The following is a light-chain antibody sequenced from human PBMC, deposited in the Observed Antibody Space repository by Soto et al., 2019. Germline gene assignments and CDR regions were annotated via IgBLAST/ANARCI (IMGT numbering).Light chain of an antibody. V-gene: IGKV3-11*01. CDR1: QSISNY. Sequence: EIVLTQSPATLSLSPGERATLSCRASQSISNYLAWYQHKPGQAPRLLIYDASNRATATPPRFSGSGSGTDFTLTISSLEPEDFAVYYCQLRSAGVTFGQGTRLEIK. CDR2: DAS. CDR3: QLRSAGVT. J-gene: IGKJ5*01.